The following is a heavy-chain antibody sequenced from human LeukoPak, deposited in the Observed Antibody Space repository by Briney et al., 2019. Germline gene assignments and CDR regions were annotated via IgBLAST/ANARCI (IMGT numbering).Heavy chain of an antibody. CDR1: GGSISSGGYS. D-gene: IGHD3-10*01. CDR3: ASVRFGEFQPTDY. CDR2: IYHSGST. J-gene: IGHJ4*02. Sequence: SETLSLTCAVSGGSISSGGYSWSWIRRPPGKGLEWIEYIYHSGSTYYNPSLKSRVTITVDRSKNQFSLKLSSVTAADTAVYYCASVRFGEFQPTDYWGQGTLVTVSS. V-gene: IGHV4-30-2*01.